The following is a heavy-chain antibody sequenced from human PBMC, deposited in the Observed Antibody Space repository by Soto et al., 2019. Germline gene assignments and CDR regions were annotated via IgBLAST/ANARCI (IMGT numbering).Heavy chain of an antibody. D-gene: IGHD6-19*01. CDR2: IYWDDDK. Sequence: QITLKESGPTLVKPTQTLTLTCTFSGFSLSTSEVGVGWIRQPPGKALEWLAVIYWDDDKRYSPSLRSRLTITTATSKNRVVLTMTNMDPVDTATHYCAHSGIAVAGRVTALDPWGQGSLVTVSS. J-gene: IGHJ5*02. CDR3: AHSGIAVAGRVTALDP. V-gene: IGHV2-5*02. CDR1: GFSLSTSEVG.